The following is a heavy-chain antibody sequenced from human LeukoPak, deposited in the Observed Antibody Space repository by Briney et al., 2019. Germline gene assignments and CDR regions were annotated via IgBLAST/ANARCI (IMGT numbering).Heavy chain of an antibody. J-gene: IGHJ3*02. Sequence: PSETLSLTCTVSGASISSYYWSWIRQPPGKGLEWIGYVYYSGSTNYNPSLKSRLTMSVDRSKNQCSLKVSAVTAADTAVYYCAGQRLVATIFAFGIWGQGTMVSVSS. CDR1: GASISSYY. D-gene: IGHD5-12*01. CDR3: AGQRLVATIFAFGI. CDR2: VYYSGST. V-gene: IGHV4-59*08.